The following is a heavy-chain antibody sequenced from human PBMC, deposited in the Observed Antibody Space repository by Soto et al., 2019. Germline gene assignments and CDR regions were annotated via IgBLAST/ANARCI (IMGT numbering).Heavy chain of an antibody. D-gene: IGHD4-17*01. CDR3: AREMTTVTIFDY. CDR1: GGSVSSGSYY. V-gene: IGHV4-61*01. Sequence: PSETLSLTCTVSGGSVSSGSYYWSWIRQPPGKGLEWIGYIYYSGSTNYNPSLKSRVTISVDTSKNQFSLKLSSVTAADTAVYYCAREMTTVTIFDYWGQGTLVTVSS. J-gene: IGHJ4*02. CDR2: IYYSGST.